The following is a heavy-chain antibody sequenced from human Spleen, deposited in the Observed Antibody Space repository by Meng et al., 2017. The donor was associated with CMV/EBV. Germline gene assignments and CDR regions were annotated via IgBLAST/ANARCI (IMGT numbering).Heavy chain of an antibody. V-gene: IGHV3-23*01. J-gene: IGHJ4*02. CDR1: NYA. D-gene: IGHD3-10*01. CDR3: AKSQAYYYGSGSYRYFDS. CDR2: ISGNGGST. Sequence: NYAMSWVRQAPGKGLEWLSAISGNGGSTYYSDSVNSVKGRFTISRDNSRDTLYLQMNSLRAEDTAKYFCAKSQAYYYGSGSYRYFDSWGQGTQVTVSS.